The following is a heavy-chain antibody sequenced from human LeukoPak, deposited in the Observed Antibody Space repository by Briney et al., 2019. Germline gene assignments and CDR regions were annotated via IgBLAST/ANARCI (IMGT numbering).Heavy chain of an antibody. Sequence: ASVKVSCKASGCTFTGYYIHWVRQAPGQGLEWMGWINPTSGDTNYVQKFQGRVTMTRDTSISTTYMELNTLRSDDTAVYYCAKDNRYYYDTSGLRGIDYWGQGTLVTVSS. CDR2: INPTSGDT. D-gene: IGHD3-22*01. J-gene: IGHJ4*02. CDR3: AKDNRYYYDTSGLRGIDY. V-gene: IGHV1-2*02. CDR1: GCTFTGYY.